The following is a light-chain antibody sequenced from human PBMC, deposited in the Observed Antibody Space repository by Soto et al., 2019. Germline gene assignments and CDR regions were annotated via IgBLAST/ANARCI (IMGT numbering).Light chain of an antibody. CDR2: RNN. V-gene: IGLV1-47*01. CDR1: TSNIGSDF. Sequence: QSVLTQPPSASGTPGQKVTISCSVTTSNIGSDFLYWFQQFPGTAPILLIYRNNQRPSGVSDRFSGSKSGTSGSLAISGLQSEDEADYYCVSWDGSLSGWVFGGGTKLTVL. J-gene: IGLJ3*02. CDR3: VSWDGSLSGWV.